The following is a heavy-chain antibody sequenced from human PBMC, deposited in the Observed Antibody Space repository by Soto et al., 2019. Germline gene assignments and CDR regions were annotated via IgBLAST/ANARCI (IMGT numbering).Heavy chain of an antibody. CDR2: INHRGST. D-gene: IGHD4-4*01. J-gene: IGHJ4*02. V-gene: IGHV4-34*01. Sequence: QVQLQQWGARLLKPSETLSLTCAVYGGSFSGYYWSWIRQPPGKGLEWIGEINHRGSTNYNPSLKSRVTISLDTSKKQFSLKLNYVTAADTAVYYCARGRPKVEGAPTVEFDSWGQGTLVPVSS. CDR3: ARGRPKVEGAPTVEFDS. CDR1: GGSFSGYY.